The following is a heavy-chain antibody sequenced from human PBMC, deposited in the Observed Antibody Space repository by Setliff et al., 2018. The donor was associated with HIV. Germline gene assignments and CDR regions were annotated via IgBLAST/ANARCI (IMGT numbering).Heavy chain of an antibody. CDR1: AASIRSHY. J-gene: IGHJ4*02. CDR2: FYYTGST. CDR3: ARHTVFVRYFDH. V-gene: IGHV4-59*11. D-gene: IGHD2-2*02. Sequence: KTSETLSLTCTVSAASIRSHYWSWIRQSPGKGLEWIGNFYYTGSTDYNPSSKSRVTISLDKSNNQISLNLSSATAADTAVYYCARHTVFVRYFDHWGQGMLVTVSS.